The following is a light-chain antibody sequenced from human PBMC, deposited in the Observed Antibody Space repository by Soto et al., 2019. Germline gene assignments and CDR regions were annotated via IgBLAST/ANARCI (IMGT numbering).Light chain of an antibody. CDR3: QQRNNWPIT. CDR1: QSVSKY. J-gene: IGKJ5*01. CDR2: DAS. Sequence: EMVLTQSPATLSSSPGERATLSCSTSQSVSKYFAWYQQKPGRAPRLLISDASSRATGIPARFIGSGSGTDFTLTISSLEPEDFAIYYCQQRNNWPITFGQGTRLEIK. V-gene: IGKV3-11*01.